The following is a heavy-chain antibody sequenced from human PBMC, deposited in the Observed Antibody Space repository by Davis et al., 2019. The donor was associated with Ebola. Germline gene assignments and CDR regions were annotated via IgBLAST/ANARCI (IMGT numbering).Heavy chain of an antibody. D-gene: IGHD3-3*01. CDR2: IYYSGST. CDR3: AKSGLSFGVVKYHYGMDV. Sequence: MPSETLSLTCTVSGGSISSYYWSWIRQPPGKGLEWFGYIYYSGSTYYNPSLKSRVTISVDTSKNQFSLKLSSVTAADTAVYYCAKSGLSFGVVKYHYGMDVWGKGTTVTVSS. CDR1: GGSISSYY. V-gene: IGHV4-59*12. J-gene: IGHJ6*04.